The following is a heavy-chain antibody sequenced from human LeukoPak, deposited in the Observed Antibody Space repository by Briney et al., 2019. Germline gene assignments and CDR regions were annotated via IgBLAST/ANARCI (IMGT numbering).Heavy chain of an antibody. D-gene: IGHD6-19*01. CDR1: GFTFSSYS. CDR2: ISSSSSYI. V-gene: IGHV3-21*01. CDR3: ARDTYSSGWSAYWYFDL. J-gene: IGHJ2*01. Sequence: TGGSLRLSCAASGFTFSSYSMNWVRQAPGKGLEWVSSISSSSSYIYYADSVMGRFTISRDNAKNSLYLQMNSLRAEDTAVYYCARDTYSSGWSAYWYFDLWGRGTLVTVSS.